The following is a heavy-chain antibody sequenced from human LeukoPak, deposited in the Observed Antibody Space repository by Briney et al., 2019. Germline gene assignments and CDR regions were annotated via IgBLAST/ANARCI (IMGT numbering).Heavy chain of an antibody. CDR1: GGSFSGYY. V-gene: IGHV4-34*01. J-gene: IGHJ6*02. D-gene: IGHD3-10*01. CDR3: ARRGDYYGMDV. Sequence: SETLSLACAVYGGSFSGYYWSWIRQPPGKGLEWIGEINHSGSTNYNPSLKSRVTISVDTSKNQFSLKLSSVTAADTAVYYCARRGDYYGMDVWGQGTTVTVSS. CDR2: INHSGST.